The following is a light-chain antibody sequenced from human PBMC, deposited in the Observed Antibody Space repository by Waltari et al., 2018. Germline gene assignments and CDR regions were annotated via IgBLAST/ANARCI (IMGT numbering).Light chain of an antibody. CDR1: QTLLHTNGYNY. CDR3: MQALQSPWS. Sequence: DVVVTQSPLSLPVTPVEPASISCRSRQTLLHTNGYNYLDWYLQKPGQPPQLLIFLGSNRASGVPDRFSGSGSGTEFTLKISRVEAEDVGVYYCMQALQSPWSFGQGTKVDI. J-gene: IGKJ1*01. CDR2: LGS. V-gene: IGKV2-28*01.